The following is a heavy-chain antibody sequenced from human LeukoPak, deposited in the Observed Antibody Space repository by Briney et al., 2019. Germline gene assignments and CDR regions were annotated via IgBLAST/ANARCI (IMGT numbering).Heavy chain of an antibody. J-gene: IGHJ4*02. D-gene: IGHD3-10*01. V-gene: IGHV1-69*05. CDR2: IIPFSGTA. Sequence: GASVKVSCKASGGTFNNYAISWVRQAPGQGLEWMGGIIPFSGTANYAQKFQGRVTITTDESTSTDYMELSNSRSDDTAVYYCASRTADYGSGSHYGYWGQGTLVTVSS. CDR3: ASRTADYGSGSHYGY. CDR1: GGTFNNYA.